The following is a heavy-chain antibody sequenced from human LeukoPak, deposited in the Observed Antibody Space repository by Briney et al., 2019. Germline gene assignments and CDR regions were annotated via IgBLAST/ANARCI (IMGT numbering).Heavy chain of an antibody. D-gene: IGHD3-22*01. J-gene: IGHJ4*02. Sequence: SETLSLTCTVSGYSISSGYYWGWIRQPPGKGLEWIGSIYDSGSTYYNPSFESRVTISVDTSKNQFSLKLSSVTAADTAVYYCARDRYRDYFDSSGYYFDYWGQGTLVTVSS. CDR2: IYDSGST. V-gene: IGHV4-38-2*02. CDR3: ARDRYRDYFDSSGYYFDY. CDR1: GYSISSGYY.